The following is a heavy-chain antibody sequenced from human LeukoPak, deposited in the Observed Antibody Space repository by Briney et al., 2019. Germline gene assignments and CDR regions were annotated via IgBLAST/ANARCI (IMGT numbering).Heavy chain of an antibody. CDR1: GGSITNGYW. J-gene: IGHJ6*03. Sequence: SGTLSLTCVVSGGSITNGYWWYWVRQTPGKGLEWIGEINHSGSTNYNPSLKSRVTISVDTSKNQFSLKLSSVTAADTAVYYCARGFTSITMVRGYYYYYMDVWGKGTTVTVSS. V-gene: IGHV4-4*02. D-gene: IGHD3-10*01. CDR2: INHSGST. CDR3: ARGFTSITMVRGYYYYYMDV.